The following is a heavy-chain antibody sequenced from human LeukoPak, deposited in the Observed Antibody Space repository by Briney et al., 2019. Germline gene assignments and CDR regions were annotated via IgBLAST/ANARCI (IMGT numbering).Heavy chain of an antibody. D-gene: IGHD6-19*01. V-gene: IGHV3-74*01. Sequence: PGGSLRLSCAASGFSFSSYWMHWVRQAPGKGLVWVSRINKDGSTTSYADSAKGRFTISRDNAKNTLYVQMNSLRVEDTAVYYCARDSSGSSFDPWGQGTLVTVSS. J-gene: IGHJ5*02. CDR3: ARDSSGSSFDP. CDR1: GFSFSSYW. CDR2: INKDGSTT.